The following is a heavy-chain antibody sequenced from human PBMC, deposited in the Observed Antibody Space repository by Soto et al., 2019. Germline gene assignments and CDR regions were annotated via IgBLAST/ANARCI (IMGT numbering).Heavy chain of an antibody. CDR3: AKDTQARYYDILTGPSDY. V-gene: IGHV3-23*01. J-gene: IGHJ4*02. D-gene: IGHD3-9*01. CDR2: ISGSGGST. Sequence: GSLRLSCAASGFTFSSYAMSWVRQAPGKGLEWVSAISGSGGSTYYADSVKGRFTISRDNSKNTLYLQMNSLRAEDTAVYYCAKDTQARYYDILTGPSDYWGQGTLVTVSS. CDR1: GFTFSSYA.